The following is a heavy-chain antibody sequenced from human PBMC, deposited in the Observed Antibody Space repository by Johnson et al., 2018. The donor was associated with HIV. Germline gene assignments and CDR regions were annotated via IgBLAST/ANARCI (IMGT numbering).Heavy chain of an antibody. Sequence: VQLVESGGGLVKPGGSLRLSCAASGFTFSNFAMHWVRQAPGKGLEWVVVISYDGSNKYFADSVKGRFTISRDNSKKSLYLQMNSLRAEDTAVYYCARQLGSDAFDIWGQGTMVTVSS. CDR1: GFTFSNFA. V-gene: IGHV3-30*04. CDR3: ARQLGSDAFDI. J-gene: IGHJ3*02. D-gene: IGHD7-27*01. CDR2: ISYDGSNK.